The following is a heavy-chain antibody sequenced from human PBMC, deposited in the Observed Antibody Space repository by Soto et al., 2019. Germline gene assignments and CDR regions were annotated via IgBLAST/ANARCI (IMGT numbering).Heavy chain of an antibody. CDR3: ARVVGALGHWFDP. D-gene: IGHD1-26*01. V-gene: IGHV1-18*01. CDR1: GYTFTSYG. CDR2: ISAYNGNT. Sequence: QVQLVRSGAEVKKHGASVKVSCKASGYTFTSYGISWVRQAPGQGLEWMGRISAYNGNTNYAQKLQGRVTMTTDTSTSTADMELRSLRSDDTAVYYCARVVGALGHWFDPWGQGTLVTVSS. J-gene: IGHJ5*02.